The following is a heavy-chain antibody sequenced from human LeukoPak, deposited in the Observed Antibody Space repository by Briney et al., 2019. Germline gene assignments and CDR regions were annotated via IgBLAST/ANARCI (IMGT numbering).Heavy chain of an antibody. CDR3: ARGXRRXXXWLXFRELMSKWFDP. CDR2: MNPNSGNT. CDR1: GYTFTSYD. J-gene: IGHJ5*02. V-gene: IGHV1-8*01. D-gene: IGHD3-10*01. Sequence: ASVKVSCKASGYTFTSYDINWVRQATGQGLEWMGWMNPNSGNTGYAQKFKGRVTMTRNTSISKAYMELSSLRSEDTAVYYCARGXRRXXXWLXFRELMSKWFDPWGQGTLVTVSS.